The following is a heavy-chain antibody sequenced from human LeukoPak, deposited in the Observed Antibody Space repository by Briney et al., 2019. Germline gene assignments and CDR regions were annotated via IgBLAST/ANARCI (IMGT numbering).Heavy chain of an antibody. CDR1: AFTFVSSR. CDR3: AGYASRGRRDAFYI. V-gene: IGHV3-21*06. J-gene: IGHJ3*02. CDR2: ITRSNHI. Sequence: PGRSLRPSWSAAAFTFVSSRVNSVRHAAGNGREWVLSITRSNHIYYADSVKGRFTISRDNAKNSVYLQMNSLRAEGTAVYYCAGYASRGRRDAFYIWGQGTMVTVSS. D-gene: IGHD3-22*01.